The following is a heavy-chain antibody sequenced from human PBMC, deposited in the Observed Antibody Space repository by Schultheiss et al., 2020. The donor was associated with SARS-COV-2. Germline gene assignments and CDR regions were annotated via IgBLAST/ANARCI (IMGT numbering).Heavy chain of an antibody. CDR1: GGSISSSSYY. Sequence: SETLSLTCTVSGGSISSSSYYWGWIRQPPGKGLEWIGSIYYSGSTNYNPSLKSRVTISVDTSKNQFSLKLSSVTAADTAVYYCARAYTGITGNRGGYWYFDLWGRGTLVTVSS. CDR3: ARAYTGITGNRGGYWYFDL. CDR2: IYYSGST. D-gene: IGHD1-20*01. V-gene: IGHV4-39*07. J-gene: IGHJ2*01.